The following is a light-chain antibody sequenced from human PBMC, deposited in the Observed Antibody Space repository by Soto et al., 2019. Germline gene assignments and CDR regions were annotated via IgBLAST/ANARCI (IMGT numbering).Light chain of an antibody. V-gene: IGKV3-20*01. J-gene: IGKJ5*01. CDR1: QSVSSSY. CDR3: QQYGSSPGIT. Sequence: EIVLTQSPGTLSLSPGERATLSCRASQSVSSSYLAWYQQKPGQAPRLLIYGASSSATGIPDRFSGSGSGTDFTITISRLEPEDFAVHYCQQYGSSPGITFGQGTLLEIK. CDR2: GAS.